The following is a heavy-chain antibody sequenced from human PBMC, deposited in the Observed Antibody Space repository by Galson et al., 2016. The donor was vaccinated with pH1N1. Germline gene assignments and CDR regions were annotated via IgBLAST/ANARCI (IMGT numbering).Heavy chain of an antibody. CDR2: IYPGDSDT. V-gene: IGHV5-51*03. D-gene: IGHD2-2*01. CDR1: GYSFTSYW. J-gene: IGHJ4*02. Sequence: QSGAEVKKPGESLRISCQGSGYSFTSYWIAWVRQMPGKGLEWMGIIYPGDSDTRYSPSFQGQVTISADKSISTAYLQWSSLRAPETAMYYRARLPYFVTTSCPFDYWGQGTLVTVSS. CDR3: ARLPYFVTTSCPFDY.